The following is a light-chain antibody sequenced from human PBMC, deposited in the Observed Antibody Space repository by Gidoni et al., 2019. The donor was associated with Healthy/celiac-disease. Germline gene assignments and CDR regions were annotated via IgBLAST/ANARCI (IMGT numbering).Light chain of an antibody. Sequence: QLVLTQSPSASASLVTSVKLTCTLSSGHSSYAIAWHQQQPEKGPRYLMKLNSDGSHSKGDGIPDRFSGSSSGAGRYLTISSLQSEDEADYYCQTWGTGIQVFGGGTKLTVL. J-gene: IGLJ3*02. CDR2: LNSDGSH. CDR1: SGHSSYA. V-gene: IGLV4-69*01. CDR3: QTWGTGIQV.